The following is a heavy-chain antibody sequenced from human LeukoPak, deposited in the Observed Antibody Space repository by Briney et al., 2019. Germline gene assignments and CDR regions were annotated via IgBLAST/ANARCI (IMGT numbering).Heavy chain of an antibody. J-gene: IGHJ4*02. D-gene: IGHD3-22*01. CDR2: MHPNSGGT. CDR1: GYTFTDYY. Sequence: ASVKVSCKASGYTFTDYYLHWLRQAPGQGLEWMGRMHPNSGGTNYAQNFQGPVTMTRDTSITTAYMELSRLTSDDTAVYYCASLAHFDGSTYYPDFWGQGTLVTVSS. V-gene: IGHV1-2*06. CDR3: ASLAHFDGSTYYPDF.